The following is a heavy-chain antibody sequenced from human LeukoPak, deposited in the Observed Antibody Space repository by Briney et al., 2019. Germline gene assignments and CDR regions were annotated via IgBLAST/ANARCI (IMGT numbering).Heavy chain of an antibody. CDR2: ISSSSSTI. J-gene: IGHJ4*02. CDR1: GFTFSSYS. Sequence: GGSLRLSCAASGFTFSSYSMNWVRQAPGKGLEWVSYISSSSSTIYYADSVKGRFTISRDNAKNSLYLQMNSLRAEDTAVYYCVREGRVSGYDFDYWGQGTLVTVSS. V-gene: IGHV3-48*04. D-gene: IGHD5-12*01. CDR3: VREGRVSGYDFDY.